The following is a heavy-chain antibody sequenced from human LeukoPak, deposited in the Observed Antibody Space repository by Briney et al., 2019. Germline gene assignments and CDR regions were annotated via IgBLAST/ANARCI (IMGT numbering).Heavy chain of an antibody. V-gene: IGHV4-31*03. Sequence: PSETLSLTCTVSGGSISSGGYYWSWIRQHPGKGLEWIGYIYYSGSTYYNPSLKSRVTISVDTSKNRFSLKLSSVTAADTAVYYCARDGGYGGNSYHYYYGMDVWGQGTTVTVSS. CDR1: GGSISSGGYY. CDR3: ARDGGYGGNSYHYYYGMDV. J-gene: IGHJ6*02. D-gene: IGHD4-23*01. CDR2: IYYSGST.